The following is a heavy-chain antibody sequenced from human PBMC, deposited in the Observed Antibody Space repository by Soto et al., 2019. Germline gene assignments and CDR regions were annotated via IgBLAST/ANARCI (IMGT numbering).Heavy chain of an antibody. CDR2: ISGGGTSI. D-gene: IGHD3-16*01. J-gene: IGHJ6*02. V-gene: IGHV3-11*01. CDR3: AKLGSLGHPYYYGMDV. CDR1: TFTFSDYY. Sequence: LRLSCAASTFTFSDYYMSWIRQAPGKGLEWVSYISGGGTSIYYADSVKGRFSVSRDNAKTSLYLQMNSLRAEDTAVYYCAKLGSLGHPYYYGMDVWGPGTTVTVSS.